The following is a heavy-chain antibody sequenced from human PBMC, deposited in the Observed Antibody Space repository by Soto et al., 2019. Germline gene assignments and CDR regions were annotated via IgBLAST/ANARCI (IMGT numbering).Heavy chain of an antibody. D-gene: IGHD1-1*01. J-gene: IGHJ3*01. V-gene: IGHV1-46*03. CDR3: TRSITTTAGTGAFEL. Sequence: QVQLVQSGAAVKKPGASVRVSCKASADTFTSYYVHWVRQAPGQGPEWMGMINPSGGGTDYAQKFLGRGTMARDTSTATVYMELSSLRSEYTAIYYCTRSITTTAGTGAFELWGQGLVVTVS. CDR2: INPSGGGT. CDR1: ADTFTSYY.